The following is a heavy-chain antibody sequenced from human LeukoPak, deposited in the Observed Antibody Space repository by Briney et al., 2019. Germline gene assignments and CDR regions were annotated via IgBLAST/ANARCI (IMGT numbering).Heavy chain of an antibody. V-gene: IGHV1-8*03. CDR2: MNPNSGNT. CDR1: GYTFTSYD. J-gene: IGHJ6*03. CDR3: ARQYSSSWYQQGHYYYMDV. Sequence: GASVKVSCKASGYTFTSYDINWVRQATGQGLEWMGWMNPNSGNTGYAQKFQGRVTITRNTSISTAYMELSSLRSEDTAVYYCARQYSSSWYQQGHYYYMDVWAKGPRSPSP. D-gene: IGHD6-13*01.